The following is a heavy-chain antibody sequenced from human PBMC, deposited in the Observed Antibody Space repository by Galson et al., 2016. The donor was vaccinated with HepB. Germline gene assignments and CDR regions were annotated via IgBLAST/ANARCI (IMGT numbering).Heavy chain of an antibody. CDR2: ISGSGGST. V-gene: IGHV3-23*01. CDR1: GFTFSSYS. D-gene: IGHD6-13*01. CDR3: AKGRSLSAAVSIWFDP. Sequence: SLRLSCAASGFTFSSYSMNWVRQAPGKGPEWVSSISGSGGSTHYADSVKGRFTISRGNSKNTLYLQMNSLRAEDTAVYYCAKGRSLSAAVSIWFDPWGQGTLVTVSS. J-gene: IGHJ5*02.